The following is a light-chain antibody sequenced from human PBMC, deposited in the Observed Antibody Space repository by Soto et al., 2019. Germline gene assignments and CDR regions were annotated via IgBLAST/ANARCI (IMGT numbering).Light chain of an antibody. V-gene: IGLV1-44*01. J-gene: IGLJ2*01. CDR3: AAWDDSLNGVV. Sequence: QAAVTQPPSASGTPGQRVTISCSGSSPNIGSNTVNWYQQLPGTAPKLLIYSNNQRPSGVPDRFSGPKSGTSASLAISGLQSEYEADYYCAAWDDSLNGVVFGGGTELTVL. CDR2: SNN. CDR1: SPNIGSNT.